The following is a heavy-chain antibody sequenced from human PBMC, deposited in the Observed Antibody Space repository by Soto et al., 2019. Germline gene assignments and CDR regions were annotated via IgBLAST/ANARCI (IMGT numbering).Heavy chain of an antibody. CDR3: AREGLYDISGY. D-gene: IGHD3-9*01. CDR2: INHSGST. CDR1: GGAFSGYY. Sequence: SETRSLTCAVYGGAFSGYYWSWIRQPPGKGLEWIGEINHSGSTNYNPSLKSRVTISVDTSKNQFSLKLSSVTAADTAVYYCAREGLYDISGYWGQGTLVTVS. J-gene: IGHJ4*02. V-gene: IGHV4-34*01.